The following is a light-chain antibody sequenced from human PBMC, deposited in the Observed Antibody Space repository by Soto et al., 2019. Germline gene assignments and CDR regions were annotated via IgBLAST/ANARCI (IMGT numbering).Light chain of an antibody. V-gene: IGKV4-1*01. CDR1: QSVLHNSNNKNY. J-gene: IGKJ2*01. CDR3: QQYHSTPVYT. CDR2: WAS. Sequence: DIVMTQSPDSLAVSLGERATINCKSSQSVLHNSNNKNYLAWYQQKPGQPPKLLIYWASTRESGVPDRFSGRGSGTDFTLTISSLQAEDVAVYYCQQYHSTPVYTFGQGTKLEIK.